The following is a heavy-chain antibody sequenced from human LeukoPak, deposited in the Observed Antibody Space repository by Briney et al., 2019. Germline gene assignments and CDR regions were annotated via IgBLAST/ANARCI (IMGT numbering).Heavy chain of an antibody. CDR1: GYTFTSYD. Sequence: EASVKVSCKASGYTFTSYDINWVRQATGQGLEWMGWMNPNSGNTGYAQKFQGRVTMTRNTSISTAYMELSSLRSEDTAVYYCARQLAEWEPYYDYMDVWGKGTTVTVSS. J-gene: IGHJ6*03. CDR2: MNPNSGNT. V-gene: IGHV1-8*01. CDR3: ARQLAEWEPYYDYMDV. D-gene: IGHD1-26*01.